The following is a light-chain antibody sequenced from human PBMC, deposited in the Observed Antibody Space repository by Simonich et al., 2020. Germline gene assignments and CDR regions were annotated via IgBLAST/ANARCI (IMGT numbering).Light chain of an antibody. CDR3: QQYYSTPPYT. Sequence: DIVMTQSPDSLAVSLGERATINCKSSQSVLYSSNNKNYLAWYQQKPGQHPKLLIYWASTRESGVPDRFSGSGSGTDFTLTISSLQAEDVAVYYCQQYYSTPPYTFGHGTKLEIK. CDR2: WAS. J-gene: IGKJ2*01. V-gene: IGKV4-1*01. CDR1: QSVLYSSNNKNY.